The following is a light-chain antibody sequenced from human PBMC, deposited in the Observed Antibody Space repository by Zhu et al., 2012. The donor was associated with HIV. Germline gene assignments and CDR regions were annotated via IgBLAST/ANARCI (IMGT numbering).Light chain of an antibody. CDR3: QQYSDWPLT. CDR1: HSVSST. J-gene: IGKJ4*01. V-gene: IGKV3-15*01. Sequence: EIVMTQSPATLSVSPGETATLSCRASHSVSSTLAWYQQKPGQAPRLLIYGAFTRATGIPARFSGRGSGTEFTLTISSLQSEDFAVYYCQQYSDWPLTFGRRDQG. CDR2: GAF.